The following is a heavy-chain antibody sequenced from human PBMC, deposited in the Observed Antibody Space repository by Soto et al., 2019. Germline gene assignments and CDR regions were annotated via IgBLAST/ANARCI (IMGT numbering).Heavy chain of an antibody. J-gene: IGHJ6*02. D-gene: IGHD3-3*01. CDR3: ARDRVTIFGVVIIYCYGMDV. CDR2: TYYRSKWYN. V-gene: IGHV6-1*01. CDR1: GDSVSSNSAA. Sequence: PSQTLSLTCAISGDSVSSNSAAWNWIRHSPSRGLDWLGWTYYRSKWYNDYAVSVKSRITINPDTSKNQFSLQLNSATPEDTAVYYCARDRVTIFGVVIIYCYGMDVWGQGPTVTVSS.